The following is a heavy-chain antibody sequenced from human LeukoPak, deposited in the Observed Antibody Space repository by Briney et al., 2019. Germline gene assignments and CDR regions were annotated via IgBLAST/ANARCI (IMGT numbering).Heavy chain of an antibody. CDR2: INSDESST. CDR1: GFTFSSYW. CDR3: AKGNGYSYGRYYFDY. Sequence: GGSLRLSCAASGFTFSSYWMHWVRQAPGKGLVWVSRINSDESSTNYAASVKGRFTISRDNSKNTLYLQVNSLRAEDTAVYYCAKGNGYSYGRYYFDYWGQGTLVTVSS. D-gene: IGHD5-18*01. J-gene: IGHJ4*02. V-gene: IGHV3-74*01.